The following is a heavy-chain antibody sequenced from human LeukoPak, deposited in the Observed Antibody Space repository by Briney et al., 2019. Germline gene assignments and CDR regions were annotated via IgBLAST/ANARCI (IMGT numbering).Heavy chain of an antibody. J-gene: IGHJ6*04. V-gene: IGHV3-11*06. D-gene: IGHD1-26*01. CDR3: AREKLGTGAHYYYGMDV. CDR1: GFTFSDYY. CDR2: ISSSSSYT. Sequence: GGSLRLSCAASGFTFSDYYMSWIRQAPGKGLEWVSYISSSSSYTNYADSVKGRFTISRDNAKNSLHLQMNSLRAEDTAVYYCAREKLGTGAHYYYGMDVWGKGTTVTVSS.